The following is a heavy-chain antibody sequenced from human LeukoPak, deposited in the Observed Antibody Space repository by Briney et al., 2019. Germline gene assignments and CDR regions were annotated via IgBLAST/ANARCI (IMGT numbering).Heavy chain of an antibody. J-gene: IGHJ6*02. D-gene: IGHD6-6*01. V-gene: IGHV4-31*03. CDR2: IYYSGST. CDR3: AREGLYSSSSSRYYYYGMDV. CDR1: GGSISSGGYY. Sequence: SQTLSLTCTVSGGSISSGGYYWSWIRQHPGKGLEWIGYIYYSGSTYYNPSLKSRVTISVDTSKNQLSLKLSYVSAADTAVYYCAREGLYSSSSSRYYYYGMDVWGQGTTVTVSS.